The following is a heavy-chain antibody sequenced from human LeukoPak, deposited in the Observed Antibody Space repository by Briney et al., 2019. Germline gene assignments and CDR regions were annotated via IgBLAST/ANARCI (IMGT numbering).Heavy chain of an antibody. V-gene: IGHV4-34*01. D-gene: IGHD3-10*01. Sequence: PSETLSLTCVVYGGSFSGDYWSWIRQPPGKGLEWIGEINHSGSTNDNPSLKSRVTISVDTSKKQFSLKLSSVTAADTAVYYCARGRGARTGWESFQHWGQGTLVIVSS. CDR1: GGSFSGDY. J-gene: IGHJ1*01. CDR2: INHSGST. CDR3: ARGRGARTGWESFQH.